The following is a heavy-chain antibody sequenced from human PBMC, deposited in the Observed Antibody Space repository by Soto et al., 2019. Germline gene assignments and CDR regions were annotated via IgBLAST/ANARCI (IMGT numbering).Heavy chain of an antibody. V-gene: IGHV1-69*02. Sequence: QVQLVQSGAEVKKPGSSVKVSCKASGGTFSSYTISWVRQAPGQGLEWMGRIIPILGIANYAQKFQGRVTITADKSTRTAYMKVRSLISEDNAVEYCSSTGVVAAAIRLPAENYYYYYYMDVWGKGTTVTVSS. CDR2: IIPILGIA. CDR1: GGTFSSYT. CDR3: SSTGVVAAAIRLPAENYYYYYYMDV. J-gene: IGHJ6*03. D-gene: IGHD2-2*02.